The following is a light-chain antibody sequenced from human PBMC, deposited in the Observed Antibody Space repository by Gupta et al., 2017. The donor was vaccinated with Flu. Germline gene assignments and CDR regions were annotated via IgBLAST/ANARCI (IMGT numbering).Light chain of an antibody. CDR2: GAS. V-gene: IGKV1-39*01. CDR3: QQGYSTPQT. Sequence: PSSLSASVGDRVTITCRASQSVSNFLHWYQQKPGKAPKLLIYGASTLQGGAPSRFSGSGSGTEFTLTINSLQPADFATYFCQQGYSTPQTFGRGTTVEMK. CDR1: QSVSNF. J-gene: IGKJ4*02.